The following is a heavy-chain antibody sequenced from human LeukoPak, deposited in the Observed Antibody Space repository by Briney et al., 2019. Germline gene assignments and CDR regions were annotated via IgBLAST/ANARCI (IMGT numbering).Heavy chain of an antibody. Sequence: GESLKISCKGSGYSFTSYWIGWVRQMPGKGLEWMGIIYPGDSDTRYSPSFQGQVTISADKSISTAYLQWSSLKASDIAMYYCARLYCSGGSCSLYFDYWGQGTLVTVSS. CDR2: IYPGDSDT. V-gene: IGHV5-51*01. J-gene: IGHJ4*02. CDR3: ARLYCSGGSCSLYFDY. CDR1: GYSFTSYW. D-gene: IGHD2-15*01.